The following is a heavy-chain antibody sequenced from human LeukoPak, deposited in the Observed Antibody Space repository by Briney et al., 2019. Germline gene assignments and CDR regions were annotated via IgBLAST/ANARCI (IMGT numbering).Heavy chain of an antibody. CDR1: GGPFSGYY. V-gene: IGHV4-34*01. D-gene: IGHD6-13*01. J-gene: IGHJ2*01. CDR2: IDHSGST. Sequence: PSETLSLTCAVYGGPFSGYYWNWIRQPPGKGLEWIGEIDHSGSTNYNPSLKSRVTISVDTSKNQFSLKLNSVTAADTAVYYCARRGYQTTAAAGNWYFDLWGRGTLVTVSS. CDR3: ARRGYQTTAAAGNWYFDL.